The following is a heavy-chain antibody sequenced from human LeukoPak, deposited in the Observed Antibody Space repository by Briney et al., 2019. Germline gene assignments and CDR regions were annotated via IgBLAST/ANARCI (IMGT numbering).Heavy chain of an antibody. CDR3: AKDKGLVGDYYYYMDV. D-gene: IGHD6-6*01. CDR2: ISWDGGST. V-gene: IGHV3-43D*04. CDR1: GFTFDDYA. Sequence: GGSLRLSCAASGFTFDDYAMHWVRHAPGKGLEWVSLISWDGGSTYYADSVKGRFTISRDNSKNSLYLQMNSLRAEDTALYYCAKDKGLVGDYYYYMDVWGKGTTVTVSS. J-gene: IGHJ6*03.